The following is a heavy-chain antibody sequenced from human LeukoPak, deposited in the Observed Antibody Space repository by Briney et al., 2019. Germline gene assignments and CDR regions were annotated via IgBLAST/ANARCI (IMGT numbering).Heavy chain of an antibody. V-gene: IGHV1-2*02. CDR2: INPNSGGT. CDR3: ATDQSFVRTMVRGVILPDAFDI. J-gene: IGHJ3*02. D-gene: IGHD3-10*01. Sequence: TSVKVSCKASGYTFTGYYMHWVRQAPGQGLEWMGWINPNSGGTNYAQKFQGRVTMTEDTSTDTAYMELSSLRSEDTAVYYCATDQSFVRTMVRGVILPDAFDIWGQGTMVTVSS. CDR1: GYTFTGYY.